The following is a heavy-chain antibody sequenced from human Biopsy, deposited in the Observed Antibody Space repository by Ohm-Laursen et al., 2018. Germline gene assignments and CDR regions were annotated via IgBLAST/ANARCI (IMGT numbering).Heavy chain of an antibody. CDR3: ARDTRWSPYSMDV. D-gene: IGHD4-23*01. CDR1: GFSFSDYH. J-gene: IGHJ6*02. CDR2: ISGGGTI. V-gene: IGHV3-11*01. Sequence: GSLRLSCSASGFSFSDYHMRWIRQAPGRGLEWVSYISGGGTIYYGDSMKGRVTISRANAKNSLYLQMHSLRAEDTAVYYCARDTRWSPYSMDVWGQGTTVTGSS.